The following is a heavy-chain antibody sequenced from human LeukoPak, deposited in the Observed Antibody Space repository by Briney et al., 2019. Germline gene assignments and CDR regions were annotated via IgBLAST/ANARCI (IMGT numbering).Heavy chain of an antibody. CDR3: ALGKNFGYHYFDF. CDR2: IRFDGSEE. Sequence: GGSLRLSCVASGFSFSSYGMHWVRRAPGKGLEWMTFIRFDGSEEYYADSVKDRFTISRDYSKNTLFLQMSSLRPEDTAVYYCALGKNFGYHYFDFWGQGALVTVSS. CDR1: GFSFSSYG. J-gene: IGHJ4*02. V-gene: IGHV3-30*02. D-gene: IGHD2-2*03.